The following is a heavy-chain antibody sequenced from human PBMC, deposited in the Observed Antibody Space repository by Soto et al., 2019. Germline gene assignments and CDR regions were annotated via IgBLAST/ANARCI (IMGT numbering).Heavy chain of an antibody. CDR3: AREIRIQLWLQVYYYGMDV. CDR2: INPNSGGT. Sequence: ASVKVSCKASGYTFTGYYMHWVRQAPGQGLEWMGWINPNSGGTNYAQKFQGWVTMTRDTSISTAYMELSRLRSDDTAVYYCAREIRIQLWLQVYYYGMDVWGQGTTVTVSS. CDR1: GYTFTGYY. D-gene: IGHD5-18*01. J-gene: IGHJ6*02. V-gene: IGHV1-2*04.